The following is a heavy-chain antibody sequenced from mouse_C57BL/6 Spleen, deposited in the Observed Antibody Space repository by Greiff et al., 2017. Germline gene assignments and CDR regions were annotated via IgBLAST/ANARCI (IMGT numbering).Heavy chain of an antibody. J-gene: IGHJ3*01. Sequence: QVQLQQPGAELVKPGASVKLSCKASGYTFTSYWMHWVKQRPGQGLEWIGMIHPNSGSTNYNEKFKSKATLTVDTSSSTAYMQLSSLTSEDSAVYYCLSNYGDFADWGQGTLVTVSA. CDR2: IHPNSGST. D-gene: IGHD2-5*01. CDR3: LSNYGDFAD. CDR1: GYTFTSYW. V-gene: IGHV1-64*01.